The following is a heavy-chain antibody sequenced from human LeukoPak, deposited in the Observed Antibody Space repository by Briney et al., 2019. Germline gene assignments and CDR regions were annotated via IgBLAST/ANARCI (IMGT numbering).Heavy chain of an antibody. CDR2: IHYSGST. V-gene: IGHV4-59*01. CDR1: GVSMSTYY. CDR3: ARDIYGSGYGFFDY. D-gene: IGHD3-10*01. Sequence: ASETLSLTCTVSGVSMSTYYWSWIRQSPGKGQEWLAYIHYSGSTNINPSLKGRLAISIDTSKNQFSLKVNSVTAADTAVYYCARDIYGSGYGFFDYWGQGTLVTVSS. J-gene: IGHJ4*02.